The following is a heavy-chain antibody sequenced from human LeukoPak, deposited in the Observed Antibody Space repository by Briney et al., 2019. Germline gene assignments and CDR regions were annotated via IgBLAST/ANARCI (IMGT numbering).Heavy chain of an antibody. D-gene: IGHD5-24*01. V-gene: IGHV3-23*01. CDR1: GFTFSSYA. CDR3: ARDRGDGYNYDAFDI. J-gene: IGHJ3*02. CDR2: ISGSGGST. Sequence: GGSLRLSCAASGFTFSSYAMSWVRQAPGKGLEWVSAISGSGGSTYYADSVKGRFTISRDNAKNSLYLQMNSLRAEDTAVYYCARDRGDGYNYDAFDIWGQGTMVTVSS.